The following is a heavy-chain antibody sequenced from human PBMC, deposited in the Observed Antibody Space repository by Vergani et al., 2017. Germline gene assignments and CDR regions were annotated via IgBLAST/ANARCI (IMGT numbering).Heavy chain of an antibody. CDR2: IYYSGST. CDR3: ARGXDLKVYYYYYMDV. J-gene: IGHJ6*03. Sequence: QVQLQESGPGLVKPSQTLPLTCTVSGGSISSGGYYWSWIRQHPGEGLEWIGYIYYSGSTYYNPSLKSRVTISVDTSKNQFSLKLSSVTAADTAVYYCARGXDLKVYYYYYMDVWGKGTTVTVSS. D-gene: IGHD3-3*01. CDR1: GGSISSGGYY. V-gene: IGHV4-31*03.